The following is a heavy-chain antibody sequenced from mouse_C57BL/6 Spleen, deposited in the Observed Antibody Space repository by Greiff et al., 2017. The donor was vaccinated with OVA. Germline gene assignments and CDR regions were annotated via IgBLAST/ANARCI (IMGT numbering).Heavy chain of an antibody. J-gene: IGHJ4*01. CDR1: GYAFSSSW. CDR3: ARSSGYNAMGY. V-gene: IGHV1-82*01. CDR2: FYPGAGDT. Sequence: VQLHQSGPELVKPGASVKISCKASGYAFSSSWMNWVKQRPGKGLEWIGRFYPGAGDTNYNGKFKGKATLTADKSSSTAYMQLSSLTSEDSAVYFCARSSGYNAMGYWGQGTSVTVSS.